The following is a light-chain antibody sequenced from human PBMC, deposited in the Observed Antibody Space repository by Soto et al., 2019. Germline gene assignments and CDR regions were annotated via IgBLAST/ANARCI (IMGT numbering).Light chain of an antibody. CDR2: GTF. V-gene: IGKV3-20*01. CDR1: QSVSSTY. CDR3: QKYGSSPRWT. J-gene: IGKJ1*01. Sequence: EIVLPQSPATLSLSPGARATLSGRARQSVSSTYLAWYQQKPGQAPRLLISGTFSRATGIPDRFSGSGSGTDFTLTISRLEPEDLAVYYCQKYGSSPRWTVGQGTKVDIK.